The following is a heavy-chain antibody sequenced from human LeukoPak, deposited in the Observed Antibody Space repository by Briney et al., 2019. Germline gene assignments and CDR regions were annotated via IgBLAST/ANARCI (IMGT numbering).Heavy chain of an antibody. CDR2: IYYSGST. J-gene: IGHJ5*02. CDR1: GGSISSYY. D-gene: IGHD3-3*01. CDR3: ARHGSFWSGKTSWFDP. Sequence: PSETLSLTCTVSGGSISSYYWSWIRQPPGKGLEWIGYIYYSGSTNYNPSLKSRVTISVDTSKNQFSLKLSSVTAADTAAYYCARHGSFWSGKTSWFDPWGQGTLVTVSS. V-gene: IGHV4-59*08.